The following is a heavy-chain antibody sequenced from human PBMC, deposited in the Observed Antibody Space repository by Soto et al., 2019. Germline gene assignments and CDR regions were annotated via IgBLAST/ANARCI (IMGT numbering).Heavy chain of an antibody. CDR1: GYSISSGYY. CDR3: ARFEIAARHNWFDP. J-gene: IGHJ5*02. D-gene: IGHD6-6*01. CDR2: IYHSGST. V-gene: IGHV4-38-2*01. Sequence: SETLSLTCAVSGYSISSGYYWGWIRQPPGKGLEWIGSIYHSGSTYYNPSLKSRVTISVDTSKNQFSLKLSSVTAADTAVYYCARFEIAARHNWFDPWGQGTLVTVSS.